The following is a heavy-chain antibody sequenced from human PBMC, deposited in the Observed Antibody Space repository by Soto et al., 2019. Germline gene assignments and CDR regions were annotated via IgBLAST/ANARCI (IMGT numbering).Heavy chain of an antibody. D-gene: IGHD3-16*01. J-gene: IGHJ6*02. CDR1: GYIFVNYG. CDR3: GMVDNYVTPTPQDV. Sequence: QVQLVQSGDEVKKPGASVKVSCKASGYIFVNYGIAWVRQAPGQGLEWMGWISPYTGNTHSATKVQGRLTMTTDTSTRTAYMDLGSVTSDDTAVYYCGMVDNYVTPTPQDVWGQGTTVTVSS. V-gene: IGHV1-18*01. CDR2: ISPYTGNT.